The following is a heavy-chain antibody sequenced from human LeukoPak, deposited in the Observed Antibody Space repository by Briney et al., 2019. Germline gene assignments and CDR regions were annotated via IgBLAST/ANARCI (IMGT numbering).Heavy chain of an antibody. CDR1: GFTFSDYY. V-gene: IGHV3-11*03. J-gene: IGHJ4*02. D-gene: IGHD3-10*01. CDR2: ISSSSSYT. CDR3: ARKGYYGSGTYLDY. Sequence: GGSLRLSCAASGFTFSDYYMSWIRQAPGKGLEWVSYISSSSSYTNYADSVRGRFTISRDNAKNSLYLQMNSLRAEDTALYYCARKGYYGSGTYLDYWGQGTLVTVSS.